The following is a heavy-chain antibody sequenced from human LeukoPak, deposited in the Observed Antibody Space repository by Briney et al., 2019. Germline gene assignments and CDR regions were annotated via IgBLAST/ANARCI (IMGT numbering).Heavy chain of an antibody. D-gene: IGHD5-18*01. J-gene: IGHJ4*02. CDR3: ARDRGGYTYSHDY. V-gene: IGHV4-4*02. CDR2: IYHDGST. Sequence: SETLSLTCAVSGGSISSNNWWIWVRQSPEKGLERIGEIYHDGSTNYNPSLKRRVTISMDKYKNQLSLKLNFVTAADTAVYYCARDRGGYTYSHDYWGQGTLVTVSS. CDR1: GGSISSNNW.